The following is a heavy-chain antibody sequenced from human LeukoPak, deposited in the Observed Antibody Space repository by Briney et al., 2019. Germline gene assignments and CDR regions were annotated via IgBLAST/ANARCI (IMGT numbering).Heavy chain of an antibody. D-gene: IGHD6-6*01. CDR1: GGSFSGYY. Sequence: SETLSLTCAVYGGSFSGYYWSWIRQPPGKGLEWIGEINHSGSTNYNPSLKSRVTISVDTSKNQFSLKLSSVTAADTAVYYCVGGVYNSSSYIDAFDIWGQGTMVTVSS. CDR3: VGGVYNSSSYIDAFDI. J-gene: IGHJ3*02. CDR2: INHSGST. V-gene: IGHV4-34*01.